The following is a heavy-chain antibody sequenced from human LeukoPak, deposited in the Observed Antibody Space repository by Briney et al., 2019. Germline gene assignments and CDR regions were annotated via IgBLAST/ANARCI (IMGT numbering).Heavy chain of an antibody. Sequence: PGGSLRLSCTASGFTFGPYTMNWVRQAPGKGLEWVSYISSSSDTIYYADSVKGRFTISRDNSKNTLYLQMNSLRAEDTAVYYCAKDTPPDIWGQGTMVTVSS. V-gene: IGHV3-48*01. D-gene: IGHD2-15*01. J-gene: IGHJ3*02. CDR1: GFTFGPYT. CDR3: AKDTPPDI. CDR2: ISSSSDTI.